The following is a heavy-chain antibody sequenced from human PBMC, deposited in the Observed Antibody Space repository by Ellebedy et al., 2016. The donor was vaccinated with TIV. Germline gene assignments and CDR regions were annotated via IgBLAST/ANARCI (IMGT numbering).Heavy chain of an antibody. CDR1: GYTFTGYY. Sequence: ASVKVSCKASGYTFTGYYMHWVRQAPGQGLEWMGGIIPIFGTANYAQKFQGRVTITADESTSTAYMELRSLRSDDTAVYYCARDSVAPPLNYYYYYGMDVWGQGTTVTVSS. V-gene: IGHV1-69*13. CDR3: ARDSVAPPLNYYYYYGMDV. J-gene: IGHJ6*02. D-gene: IGHD4-23*01. CDR2: IIPIFGTA.